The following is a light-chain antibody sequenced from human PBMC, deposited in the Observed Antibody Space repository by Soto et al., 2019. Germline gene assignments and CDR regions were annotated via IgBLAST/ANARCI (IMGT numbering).Light chain of an antibody. CDR1: RSVGSNY. V-gene: IGKV3-20*01. J-gene: IGKJ4*01. CDR3: QQYADSPLLS. Sequence: VLTQSPGTLSLSPGERATLSCRASRSVGSNYLAWYQQKPGQAPRLLISATSRRATGIPDRFRGSGSGTDFTLTIIRLEPEDFAVYYCQQYADSPLLSFGGGTRLEI. CDR2: ATS.